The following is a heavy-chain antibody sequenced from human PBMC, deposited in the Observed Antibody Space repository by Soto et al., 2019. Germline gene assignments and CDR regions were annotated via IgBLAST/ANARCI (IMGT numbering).Heavy chain of an antibody. Sequence: QVQLVESGGGVVQPGTSLRLSCAASGFTFSSYVMHWVRQAPGKGLEWVAVISYDGTNKYYSDSVKGRFTISRDSSKNTLDLQMNSLRAEDTAVYYCAKDWGRYCSGRTCYLFDYWGQGTLVTVSS. CDR3: AKDWGRYCSGRTCYLFDY. CDR1: GFTFSSYV. CDR2: ISYDGTNK. J-gene: IGHJ4*02. V-gene: IGHV3-30*18. D-gene: IGHD2-15*01.